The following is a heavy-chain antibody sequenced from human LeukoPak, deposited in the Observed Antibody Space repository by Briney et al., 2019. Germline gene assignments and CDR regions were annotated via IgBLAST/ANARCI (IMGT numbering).Heavy chain of an antibody. J-gene: IGHJ3*02. CDR1: GYTFTGYY. D-gene: IGHD3-22*01. CDR2: INPNRGGT. Sequence: GASVKVSCKASGYTFTGYYMHWVRQAPGQGLEWMGWINPNRGGTNYAQKFQGRVTMTRGTSISTAYMELSRLRSDDTAVYYCARGDGYSSGYYYRGGAFDIWGQGTMVTVSS. CDR3: ARGDGYSSGYYYRGGAFDI. V-gene: IGHV1-2*02.